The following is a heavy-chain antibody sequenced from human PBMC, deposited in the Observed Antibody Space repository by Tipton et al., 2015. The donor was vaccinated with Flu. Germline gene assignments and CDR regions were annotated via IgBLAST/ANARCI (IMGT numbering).Heavy chain of an antibody. D-gene: IGHD1-1*01. CDR3: ARQSTGSRFDY. V-gene: IGHV4-59*08. Sequence: LRLSCTVSRGSISSYYWSWIRQPPGKGLEWIGYIHYNGSTNYNPFLKSRVTISLDTSKNQFSLRLSSVTAADTAVYYCARQSTGSRFDYWGQGTLVTVSS. CDR2: IHYNGST. J-gene: IGHJ4*02. CDR1: RGSISSYY.